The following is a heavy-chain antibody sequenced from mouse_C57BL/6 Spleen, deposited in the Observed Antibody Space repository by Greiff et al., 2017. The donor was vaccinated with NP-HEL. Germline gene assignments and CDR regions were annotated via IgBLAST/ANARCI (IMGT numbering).Heavy chain of an antibody. CDR1: GFNIKDYY. CDR3: ARGGYDWYFDV. V-gene: IGHV14-2*01. CDR2: IDPEDGVT. D-gene: IGHD2-2*01. Sequence: EVQLQQSGAELVKPGASVKLSCTASGFNIKDYYMHWVKQRTEQGLEWIGRIDPEDGVTKYAPKFQGKATITADTSSNTAYLQLSSLTSEDTAVYYCARGGYDWYFDVWGTGTTVTVSS. J-gene: IGHJ1*03.